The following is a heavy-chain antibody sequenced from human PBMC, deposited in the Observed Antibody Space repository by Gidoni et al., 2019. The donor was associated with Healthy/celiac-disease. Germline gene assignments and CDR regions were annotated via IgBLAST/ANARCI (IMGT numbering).Heavy chain of an antibody. J-gene: IGHJ4*02. CDR3: AKEGIQLWLGY. V-gene: IGHV3-30*18. Sequence: QVQLVASGGGVVQPGRSLRLSCAASGFPFSSYGMHWVRQAPGKGLEWVAVISYEGSNQYYADSVKGRFTISRDNSKTTLYLQMNSLRAEDTAVYYCAKEGIQLWLGYWGQGTLVTVSS. CDR1: GFPFSSYG. CDR2: ISYEGSNQ. D-gene: IGHD5-18*01.